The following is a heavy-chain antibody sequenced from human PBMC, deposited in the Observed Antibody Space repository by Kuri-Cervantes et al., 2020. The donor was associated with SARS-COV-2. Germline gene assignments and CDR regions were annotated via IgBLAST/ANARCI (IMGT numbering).Heavy chain of an antibody. CDR3: ARHLWSDGMDV. CDR2: IYYSGGT. V-gene: IGHV4-39*01. CDR1: GGSISSSSYY. D-gene: IGHD2-8*02. J-gene: IGHJ6*02. Sequence: ESLKISCTVSGGSISSSSYYWGWIRQPPGKGLEWIGSIYYSGGTYYNPSLKSRVTISVDTSKNQFSLKLSSVTAADTAVYYCARHLWSDGMDVWGQGTTVTVSS.